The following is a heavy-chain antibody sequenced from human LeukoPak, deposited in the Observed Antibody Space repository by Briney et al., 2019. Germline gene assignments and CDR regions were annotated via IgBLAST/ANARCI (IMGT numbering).Heavy chain of an antibody. CDR3: ARLAPYDILTGHLDY. D-gene: IGHD3-9*01. Sequence: SGRSLRLSCAASGFTFSSYGMHWVRQAPGKGLEWVALISYDGSNKYYVDSVNGRFTISRDNSKNTLYLQMNSLRAEDTAVYYCARLAPYDILTGHLDYWGQGTLVTVSS. V-gene: IGHV3-30*03. CDR1: GFTFSSYG. CDR2: ISYDGSNK. J-gene: IGHJ4*02.